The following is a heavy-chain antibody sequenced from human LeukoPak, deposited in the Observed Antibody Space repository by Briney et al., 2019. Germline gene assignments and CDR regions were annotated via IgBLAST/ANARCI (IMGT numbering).Heavy chain of an antibody. CDR3: ASLYDIVGTTVDY. Sequence: ASVKVPCKASGGTFSSYAISWVRQAPGQGLEWMGRIDPNTGGTKSAKNFQGRVTMTRDTSISTAYMALSGLRSDDTAVYYCASLYDIVGTTVDYWGQGTLVTVSS. V-gene: IGHV1-2*06. CDR1: GGTFSSYA. D-gene: IGHD1-26*01. J-gene: IGHJ4*02. CDR2: IDPNTGGT.